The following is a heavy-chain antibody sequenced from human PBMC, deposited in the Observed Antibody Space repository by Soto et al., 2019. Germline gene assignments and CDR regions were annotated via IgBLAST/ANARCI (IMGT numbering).Heavy chain of an antibody. CDR3: ARWIQLRPLDY. CDR2: ITVSNGNP. J-gene: IGHJ4*02. Sequence: QVPLVQSGGEVKKPGASVKVSCRASGYTFTTFGIGWVRQAPGQGLEYMGWITVSNGNPNYAQKFQGRLPMTTDTATSTAYMELRSLTSDDTAVNYCARWIQLRPLDYWGQGTLVTVSS. CDR1: GYTFTTFG. V-gene: IGHV1-18*01. D-gene: IGHD5-18*01.